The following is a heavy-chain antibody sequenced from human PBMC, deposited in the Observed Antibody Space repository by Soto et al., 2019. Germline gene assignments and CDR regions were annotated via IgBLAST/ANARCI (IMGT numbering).Heavy chain of an antibody. V-gene: IGHV5-51*01. Sequence: PGESLKISCKASGYSFTIYWLGWVRQMPGKGLEWMGIIYPGDSDTRYRPSFQGQVTISADKTIRTAYLQWSSLKASDTAIYYCARGNTAIAFDYWGRGTLVTVSS. J-gene: IGHJ4*02. D-gene: IGHD5-18*01. CDR2: IYPGDSDT. CDR3: ARGNTAIAFDY. CDR1: GYSFTIYW.